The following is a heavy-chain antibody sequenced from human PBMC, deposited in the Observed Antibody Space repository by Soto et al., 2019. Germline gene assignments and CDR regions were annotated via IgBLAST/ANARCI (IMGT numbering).Heavy chain of an antibody. J-gene: IGHJ4*02. CDR1: GFSFSDYD. D-gene: IGHD3-10*01. CDR3: ASQVIRGLMW. Sequence: GGSLRLSCAASGFSFSDYDMSWIRQAPGKGLEWISYISNSGNIIYYADSVKGRFTISRDNAKNSLYLEVDTLGAADTAVYYCASQVIRGLMWWGQGTLVTVSS. CDR2: ISNSGNII. V-gene: IGHV3-11*01.